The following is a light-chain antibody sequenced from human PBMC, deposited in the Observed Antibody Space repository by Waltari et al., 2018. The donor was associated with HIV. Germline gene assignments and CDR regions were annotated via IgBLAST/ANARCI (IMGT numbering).Light chain of an antibody. CDR2: GNS. V-gene: IGLV1-40*01. CDR3: QSYDSSLSGLV. J-gene: IGLJ2*01. CDR1: RSNIGAGYV. Sequence: QSVLTQPPSVSGAPGQRVTFSCIGSRSNIGAGYVVHRYQQLPGIAPKLLIYGNSNRPSGVPDRFSGSKSGTSASLAITGLQAEDEADYYCQSYDSSLSGLVFGGGTKVTVL.